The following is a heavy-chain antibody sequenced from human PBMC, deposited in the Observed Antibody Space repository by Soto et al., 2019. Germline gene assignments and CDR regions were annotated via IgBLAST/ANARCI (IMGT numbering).Heavy chain of an antibody. CDR3: ARDRYSSSRNWLDP. J-gene: IGHJ5*02. CDR2: IYYSGST. Sequence: PSETLSLTCTVSGGSISSYYWSWIRQPPGKGLEWIGYIYYSGSTNYNPSLKSRVTISVDTSKNQFSLKLSSVTAADTAVYYCARDRYSSSRNWLDPWGQGTLVTVSS. V-gene: IGHV4-59*01. CDR1: GGSISSYY. D-gene: IGHD6-13*01.